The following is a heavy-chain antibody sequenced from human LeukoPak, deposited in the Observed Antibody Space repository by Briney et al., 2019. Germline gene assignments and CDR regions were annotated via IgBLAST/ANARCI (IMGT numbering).Heavy chain of an antibody. V-gene: IGHV1-69*13. CDR3: ARCIAAAGSHYYYYMDV. CDR2: IIPIFGTA. J-gene: IGHJ6*03. CDR1: GYTFTSYG. D-gene: IGHD6-13*01. Sequence: GASVKVSCKASGYTFTSYGISWVRLAPGQGLEWMGGIIPIFGTANFAQKFQGRVTITADESTSTAYMELSSLRSEDTAVYYCARCIAAAGSHYYYYMDVWGKGTTVTVSS.